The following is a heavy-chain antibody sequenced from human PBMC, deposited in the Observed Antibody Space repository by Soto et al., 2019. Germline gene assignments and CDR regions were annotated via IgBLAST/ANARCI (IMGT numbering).Heavy chain of an antibody. D-gene: IGHD1-1*01. Sequence: QVHLVQSGAEVKKPGASVKVSCKGSGYGFTTYGITWVRQAPGQGLEWMAWISAHNGNTNYAQKLQGRVTVTRDTAPSTAYMELRSLRAAATAVYSCARGRYGDYWGQGALVTVSS. CDR3: ARGRYGDY. V-gene: IGHV1-18*01. J-gene: IGHJ4*02. CDR2: ISAHNGNT. CDR1: GYGFTTYG.